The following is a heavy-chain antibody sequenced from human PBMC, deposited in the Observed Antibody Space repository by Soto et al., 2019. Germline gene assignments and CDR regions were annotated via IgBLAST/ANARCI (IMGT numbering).Heavy chain of an antibody. CDR1: GFTFSDYY. CDR2: ISSSSSYT. V-gene: IGHV3-11*06. Sequence: PGGSLRLSCAASGFTFSDYYMSWIRQAPGKGLEWVSYISSSSSYTNYADSVKGRFTISRDNAKNSLYLQMNSLRAEDTAVYYCARDYDFWSGYYTWFDYWGQGTLVTVSS. D-gene: IGHD3-3*01. J-gene: IGHJ4*02. CDR3: ARDYDFWSGYYTWFDY.